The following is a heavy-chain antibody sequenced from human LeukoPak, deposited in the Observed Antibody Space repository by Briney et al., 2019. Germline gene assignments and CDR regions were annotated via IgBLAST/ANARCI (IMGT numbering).Heavy chain of an antibody. CDR1: GGSISSSSYY. CDR2: IYYSGST. D-gene: IGHD2-2*01. J-gene: IGHJ4*02. Sequence: PSETLSLTCTVSGGSISSSSYYWGWIRQPPGKGLEWIGSIYYSGSTYYNPSLKSRVTISVDTSKNQFSLKLSSVTAADTAVYYCASLVVPAVRFDYWGQGTLVTVSS. CDR3: ASLVVPAVRFDY. V-gene: IGHV4-39*01.